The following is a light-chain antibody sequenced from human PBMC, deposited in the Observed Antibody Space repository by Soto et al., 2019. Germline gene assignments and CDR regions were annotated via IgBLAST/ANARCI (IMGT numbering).Light chain of an antibody. Sequence: DIVLTQSPGTLYLSPGERATLSCRASQSVSSSYLAWYQQRPGQAPRLLIYGASSRATGIPDRFSGSGSGTDFTLTISILEPEEFAVYYCQQYGSSPLTFGGGTKVEIK. CDR1: QSVSSSY. V-gene: IGKV3-20*01. J-gene: IGKJ4*01. CDR3: QQYGSSPLT. CDR2: GAS.